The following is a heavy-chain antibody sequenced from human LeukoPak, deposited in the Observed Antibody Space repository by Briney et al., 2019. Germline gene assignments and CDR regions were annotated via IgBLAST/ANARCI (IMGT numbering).Heavy chain of an antibody. V-gene: IGHV4-38-2*02. J-gene: IGHJ4*02. D-gene: IGHD1-26*01. CDR1: GYSISSGYY. CDR2: IYHSGST. CDR3: ARDLSYSGSYLDY. Sequence: SETLSLTCTVSGYSISSGYYWGWIRPPPGKGLEGIGSIYHSGSTYYNPSLKSRVTISVDTSKNQFSLKLSSVTAADTAVYYCARDLSYSGSYLDYWGQGTLVTVSS.